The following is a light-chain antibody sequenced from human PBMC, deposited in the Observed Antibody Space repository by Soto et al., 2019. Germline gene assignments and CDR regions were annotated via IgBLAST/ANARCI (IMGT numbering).Light chain of an antibody. CDR1: QGVSSY. V-gene: IGKV3D-11*01. J-gene: IGKJ5*01. CDR3: QQRSKSPLT. CDR2: DAS. Sequence: SPATPSLSTGESSTPSCRASQGVSSYLAWYQQKPGQAPRLLIYDASNRATGIPARFSGSGSGTDFTLTISSLQPEDFAIYYCQQRSKSPLTFGQGTSLEI.